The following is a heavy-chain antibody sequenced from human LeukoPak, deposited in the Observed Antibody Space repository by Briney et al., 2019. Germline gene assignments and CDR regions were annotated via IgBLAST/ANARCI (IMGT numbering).Heavy chain of an antibody. D-gene: IGHD3-22*01. CDR2: IKQDGSEK. Sequence: SGGSLRLSCAASGFTFSSYWMSWVRQAPGKGLEWVANIKQDGSEKYYVDSVKGRFTISRDNAKNSLYLQMNSLRAEDTAVYYCARAPPQYYYDSSGYYFPPGPYYFDYWGQGTLVTVSS. CDR3: ARAPPQYYYDSSGYYFPPGPYYFDY. J-gene: IGHJ4*02. CDR1: GFTFSSYW. V-gene: IGHV3-7*01.